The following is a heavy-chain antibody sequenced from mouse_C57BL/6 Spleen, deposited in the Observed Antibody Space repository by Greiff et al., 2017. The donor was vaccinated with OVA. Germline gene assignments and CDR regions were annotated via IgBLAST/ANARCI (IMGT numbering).Heavy chain of an antibody. Sequence: QVQLQQPGAELVRPGSSVKLSCKASGYTFTSYWMHWVKQRPIQGLEWIGNIDPSDSETHYNQKFKDKATLTVDKSSSTAYMQLSSLTSEDSAVYYCAHYGSSAGFAYWGQGTLVTVSA. D-gene: IGHD1-1*01. CDR2: IDPSDSET. CDR3: AHYGSSAGFAY. J-gene: IGHJ3*01. CDR1: GYTFTSYW. V-gene: IGHV1-52*01.